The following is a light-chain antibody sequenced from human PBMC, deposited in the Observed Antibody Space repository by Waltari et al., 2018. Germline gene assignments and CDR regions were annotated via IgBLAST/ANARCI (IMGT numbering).Light chain of an antibody. CDR1: RSHIGSNT. CDR3: AAWDVSLNGLV. Sequence: QSVLTQPPSASGTPGQRITISCSGARSHIGSNTVSWDQQLPGTAPKLLIYTPNQRPSGVPDRFSGSKSGTSASLAISGLQSGEEGNYYCAAWDVSLNGLVFGGGTKLTVL. CDR2: TPN. J-gene: IGLJ3*02. V-gene: IGLV1-44*01.